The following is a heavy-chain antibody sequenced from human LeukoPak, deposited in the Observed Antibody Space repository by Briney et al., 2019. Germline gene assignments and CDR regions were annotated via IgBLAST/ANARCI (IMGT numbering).Heavy chain of an antibody. V-gene: IGHV3-30*18. Sequence: GRSLRLSCAASGFTFSSYGMHWVRQASGKGLEWVAVISYDGSNKYYADSVKGRFTISRDNSKNTLYLQTNSLRAEDTAVYYCAKAPGVRSTYYFDYWGQGTLVTVSS. CDR1: GFTFSSYG. CDR3: AKAPGVRSTYYFDY. CDR2: ISYDGSNK. J-gene: IGHJ4*02. D-gene: IGHD7-27*01.